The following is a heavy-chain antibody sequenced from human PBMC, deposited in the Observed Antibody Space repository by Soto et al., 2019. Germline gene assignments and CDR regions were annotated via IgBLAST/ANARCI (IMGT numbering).Heavy chain of an antibody. CDR3: ARDGYCSGGSCYSVPVFDY. CDR1: GFTFSSYG. J-gene: IGHJ4*02. D-gene: IGHD2-15*01. CDR2: IWYDGSNK. V-gene: IGHV3-33*01. Sequence: QVQLVESGGGVVQPGRSLRLSCAASGFTFSSYGMHWVRQAPGKGLEWVAVIWYDGSNKYYADSVKGRFTISRDNSKNTLHLPMNSLRAEDTAVYYCARDGYCSGGSCYSVPVFDYWGQGTLVTVSS.